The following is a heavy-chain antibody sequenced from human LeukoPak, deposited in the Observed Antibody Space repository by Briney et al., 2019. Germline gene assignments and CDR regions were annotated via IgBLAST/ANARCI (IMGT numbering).Heavy chain of an antibody. J-gene: IGHJ4*02. CDR2: IRYDGSNK. CDR1: GFTFSSYG. D-gene: IGHD2-2*01. Sequence: PGGSLRLSCAASGFTFSSYGMHWVRQAPGKGLERVAFIRYDGSNKYYADSVKGRFTISRDNSKNTLYLQMNSLRAEDTAVYYCAKDPSLWPAATYYYFDYWGQGTLVTVSS. V-gene: IGHV3-30*02. CDR3: AKDPSLWPAATYYYFDY.